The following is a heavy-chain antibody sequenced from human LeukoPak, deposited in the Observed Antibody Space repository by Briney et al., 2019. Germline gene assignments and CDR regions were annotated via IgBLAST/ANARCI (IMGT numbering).Heavy chain of an antibody. CDR1: GGSFSGYY. V-gene: IGHV4-34*01. D-gene: IGHD4-17*01. CDR3: ARIREGIYFGY. J-gene: IGHJ4*02. Sequence: SETLSLTCAVYGGSFSGYYWSWIRQPPGKGLEWIGEINHSGSTNYNPSLKSRVTISVDTSKNQFSLKLSSVTAADTAVYYCARIREGIYFGYWGQGTLVTVSS. CDR2: INHSGST.